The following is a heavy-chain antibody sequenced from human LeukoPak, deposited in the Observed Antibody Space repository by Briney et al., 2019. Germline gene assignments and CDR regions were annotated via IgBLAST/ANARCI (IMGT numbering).Heavy chain of an antibody. CDR3: ASGLYGGVFDN. CDR1: GFTFSNYA. J-gene: IGHJ4*02. Sequence: GGSLRLSCVLSGFTFSNYAMNWVRQAPGKGLEWASDISTSSDSTYHIESVRGRFTISRDNSKNTLYLQMNSLRVDDTAVYYCASGLYGGVFDNWGQGTLVTVSS. D-gene: IGHD4/OR15-4a*01. CDR2: ISTSSDST. V-gene: IGHV3-23*01.